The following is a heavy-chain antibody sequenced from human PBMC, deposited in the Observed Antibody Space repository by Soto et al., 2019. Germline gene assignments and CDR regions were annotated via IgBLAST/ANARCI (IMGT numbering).Heavy chain of an antibody. J-gene: IGHJ4*02. CDR1: GGTFSSYT. V-gene: IGHV1-69*08. Sequence: QVQLVQSGAEVTKPGSSVKVSCKASGGTFSSYTISWVRQAPGQGLEWMGRIIPILGIANYAQKFQGRVTITADKSTSKAYMELSSLRSEDTAVYYCARDYYGDDHFDYWGQGTLVTVSS. CDR3: ARDYYGDDHFDY. D-gene: IGHD4-17*01. CDR2: IIPILGIA.